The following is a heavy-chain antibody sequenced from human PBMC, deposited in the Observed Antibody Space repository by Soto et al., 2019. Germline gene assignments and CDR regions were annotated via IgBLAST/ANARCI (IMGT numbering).Heavy chain of an antibody. D-gene: IGHD2-8*02. V-gene: IGHV4-34*01. Sequence: PSETLSLTCAVYGGSFSGYSWTWIRQPPGTGLEWIGEINHTGSTNYNPSLKSRVTISLDTSKNQFSLKLTSLTAADTAVYYCARDKITGLFDYWGQGTLVTVSS. CDR1: GGSFSGYS. J-gene: IGHJ4*02. CDR3: ARDKITGLFDY. CDR2: INHTGST.